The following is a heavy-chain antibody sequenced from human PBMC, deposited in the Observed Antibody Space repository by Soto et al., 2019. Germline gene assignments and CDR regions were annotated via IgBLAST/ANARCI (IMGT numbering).Heavy chain of an antibody. J-gene: IGHJ4*02. D-gene: IGHD3-22*01. CDR1: GYSFSSNW. V-gene: IGHV5-51*01. Sequence: LKISCQGSGYSFSSNWIGWVRQRPGKGLEWMGIIYPGDSEVKYSPSFRGQVTISVDTSISTAYLQWSSLKATDTAMYYCARHLYESSGYRYFDLWGQGTLVTVSS. CDR2: IYPGDSEV. CDR3: ARHLYESSGYRYFDL.